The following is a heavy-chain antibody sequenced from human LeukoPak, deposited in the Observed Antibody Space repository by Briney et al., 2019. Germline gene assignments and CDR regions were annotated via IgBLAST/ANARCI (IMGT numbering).Heavy chain of an antibody. CDR2: IRSKANSYAT. CDR3: TRQGDSSGDY. CDR1: GFTFSGSA. J-gene: IGHJ4*02. Sequence: PGGSLRLSCAASGFTFSGSAMHWVRQASGKGLEWVGRIRSKANSYATAYAASVKGRFTISRDDSKNTAYLQMNSLKTEDTAVYYCTRQGDSSGDYWGQGTLVTVSS. V-gene: IGHV3-73*01. D-gene: IGHD6-19*01.